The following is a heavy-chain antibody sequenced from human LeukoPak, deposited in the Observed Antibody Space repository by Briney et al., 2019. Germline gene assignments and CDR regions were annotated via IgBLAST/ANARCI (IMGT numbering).Heavy chain of an antibody. CDR3: ARYDSNTAFDS. V-gene: IGHV1-8*03. J-gene: IGHJ4*02. D-gene: IGHD4-11*01. Sequence: ASVKVSCKASGYTFTNYDINWVRQAPGQGLGWMGWMNSGSSKAGYAQNFKGRVTFTSDTSTNTAYMEIHSLRSEDTAVYFRARYDSNTAFDSWGQGTLVIVSS. CDR2: MNSGSSKA. CDR1: GYTFTNYD.